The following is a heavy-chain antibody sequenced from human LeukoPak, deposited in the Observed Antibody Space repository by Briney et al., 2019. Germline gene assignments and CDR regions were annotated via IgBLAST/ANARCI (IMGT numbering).Heavy chain of an antibody. D-gene: IGHD2-15*01. J-gene: IGHJ4*02. CDR1: GYSFISYW. Sequence: GESLQISCQGSGYSFISYWIGWVRQLPGKGLEWMGIIYPGDFDTRYSPSFQGQVTISADNSINTAYLQWSSLKASDTAMYYCARPDCSGGTCYYDYWGQGTLVTVSS. CDR3: ARPDCSGGTCYYDY. V-gene: IGHV5-51*01. CDR2: IYPGDFDT.